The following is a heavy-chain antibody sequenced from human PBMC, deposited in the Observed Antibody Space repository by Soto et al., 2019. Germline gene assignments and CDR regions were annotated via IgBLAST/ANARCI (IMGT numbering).Heavy chain of an antibody. Sequence: EVQLVESGGGLVQPGESLRLSCVVSGFTISSYWMHWVRQAPGKGLVWVSRINGDGSSTNYADSVKGRFTIYRDNAKNTLYLQMNTLRAEDTAVYYCAIAVAGPTAIAYWGQGNQVTVSS. CDR2: INGDGSST. CDR1: GFTISSYW. J-gene: IGHJ4*02. D-gene: IGHD6-19*01. V-gene: IGHV3-74*01. CDR3: AIAVAGPTAIAY.